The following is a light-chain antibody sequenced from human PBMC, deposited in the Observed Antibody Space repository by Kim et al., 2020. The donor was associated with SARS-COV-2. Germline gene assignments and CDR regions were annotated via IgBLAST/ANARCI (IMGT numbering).Light chain of an antibody. J-gene: IGKJ2*01. Sequence: DILMTQSPSSVSASVGDRVVITCRASQTIGDYLNWYQQKPGKAPTLLIYAASSLEDGVPLRFSGRGSGTDFTLTINSVQSEDFATYYCQQSYSTPQTFGQGTKVDIK. CDR1: QTIGDY. CDR3: QQSYSTPQT. V-gene: IGKV1-39*01. CDR2: AAS.